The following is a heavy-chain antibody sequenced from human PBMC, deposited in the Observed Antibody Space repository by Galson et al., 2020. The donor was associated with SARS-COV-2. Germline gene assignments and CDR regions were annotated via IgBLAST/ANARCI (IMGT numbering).Heavy chain of an antibody. V-gene: IGHV4-39*01. D-gene: IGHD4-17*01. Sequence: SETLSLTCTVSGGSISTTSYFWGWIRQPPGKGLEWIGTIYYTGTTYYNPSLRSRVTISVDTSKNHFSLKLNSLTAADTAVYYCARRGGTVTPQHLDLWGRGPLVNVSS. CDR2: IYYTGTT. CDR1: GGSISTTSYF. J-gene: IGHJ2*01. CDR3: ARRGGTVTPQHLDL.